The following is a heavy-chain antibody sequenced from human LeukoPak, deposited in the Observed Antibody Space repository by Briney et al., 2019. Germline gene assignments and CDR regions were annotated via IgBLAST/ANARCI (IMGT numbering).Heavy chain of an antibody. J-gene: IGHJ4*02. CDR2: ISYDGSNK. V-gene: IGHV3-30-3*01. D-gene: IGHD5-18*01. CDR1: GFTFSSYA. CDR3: ARGGYHAYYLDY. Sequence: GGSLRLSCAASGFTFSSYAMHWVRQAPGKGLEWVAVISYDGSNKYYADSVKGRLTISRDNAKNTLYLQMNSLRAEDTAVYYCARGGYHAYYLDYWGQGSLVTVSS.